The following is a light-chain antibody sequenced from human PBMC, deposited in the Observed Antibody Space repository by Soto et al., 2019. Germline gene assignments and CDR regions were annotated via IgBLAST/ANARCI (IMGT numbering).Light chain of an antibody. J-gene: IGLJ1*01. V-gene: IGLV1-47*01. CDR1: TSNIGSNY. CDR3: ATWDDSLNAFYV. Sequence: QSVLTQPPSASGTPGQGVTISCSVSTSNIGSNYVYWYQQRPGTAPKLLIYRNNQRPSGVPDRFSGSKSGTSASLAISGLRSDDEADYFCATWDDSLNAFYVFGTATKVTV. CDR2: RNN.